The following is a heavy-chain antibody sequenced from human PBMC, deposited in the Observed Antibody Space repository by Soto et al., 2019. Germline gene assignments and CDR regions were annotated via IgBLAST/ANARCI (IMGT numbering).Heavy chain of an antibody. CDR3: ARHRLGEHINY. CDR2: VYYSGST. V-gene: IGHV4-39*01. J-gene: IGHJ4*02. D-gene: IGHD3-16*01. Sequence: PSETLSLTCTVSGGSISSSNYYWGWIRQPPGKGLEWIGSVYYSGSTYYNPSLKSRVTISVDTSKNQFSLKLSSVTAADTAVYYCARHRLGEHINYWGQGTLVTVSS. CDR1: GGSISSSNYY.